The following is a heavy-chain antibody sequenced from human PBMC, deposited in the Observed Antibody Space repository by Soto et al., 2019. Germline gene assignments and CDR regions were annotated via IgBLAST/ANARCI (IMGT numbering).Heavy chain of an antibody. CDR3: EGQRSAGGWFDP. V-gene: IGHV3-23*01. CDR2: VTVAGGST. CDR1: SISFNTFR. J-gene: IGHJ5*02. D-gene: IGHD3-3*01. Sequence: GGSLRLSWAASSISFNTFRVTWVRQAPGKGLEWVSTVTVAGGSTYYADSVKGRFTISRDRSNYTVSLLLNSLRAEDTAIYYCEGQRSAGGWFDPWGQGTLVPVSP.